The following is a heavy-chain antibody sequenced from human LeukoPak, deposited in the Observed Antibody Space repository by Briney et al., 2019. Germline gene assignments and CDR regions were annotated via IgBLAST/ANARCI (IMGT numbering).Heavy chain of an antibody. V-gene: IGHV4-34*09. J-gene: IGHJ4*02. Sequence: SETLSLTCAVYGGSFSGYYWSWIRQPPGKGLEWIGEINHSGSTNYNPSLKSRVIISADTSKNQFSLKLTSVTAADTAVYYCAAQLLWFGEDNPHFDYWGQGTLVTVSS. CDR3: AAQLLWFGEDNPHFDY. CDR1: GGSFSGYY. D-gene: IGHD3-10*01. CDR2: INHSGST.